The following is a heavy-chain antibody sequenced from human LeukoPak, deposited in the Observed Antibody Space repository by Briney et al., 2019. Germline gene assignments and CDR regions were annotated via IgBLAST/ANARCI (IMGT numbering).Heavy chain of an antibody. CDR1: GFTLKTYN. D-gene: IGHD1-26*01. V-gene: IGHV3-48*02. CDR2: ISSGSEII. Sequence: PGGSLKLPFCGSGFTLKTYNKKRVRQAPGEGLEWVSFISSGSEIIYYADSVKGRFTVSRDNAKNSLYLQMNSLRDEDTAVYYCARNPAGIGDYLGQGTLVTVSS. CDR3: ARNPAGIGDY. J-gene: IGHJ4*02.